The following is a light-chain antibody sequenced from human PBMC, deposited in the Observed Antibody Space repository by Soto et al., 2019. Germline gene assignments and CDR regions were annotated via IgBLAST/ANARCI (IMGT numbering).Light chain of an antibody. CDR1: QSVSSN. V-gene: IGKV3-15*01. Sequence: IVMTQSPATLSVSPGETATLSCRASQSVSSNLAWYQQKPGQAPRLLIYDASTRATGISARFSGSGSGTEFTLTISSLQSEDFAVYYCQQFNNWPPSFTFGPGTKV. CDR2: DAS. CDR3: QQFNNWPPSFT. J-gene: IGKJ3*01.